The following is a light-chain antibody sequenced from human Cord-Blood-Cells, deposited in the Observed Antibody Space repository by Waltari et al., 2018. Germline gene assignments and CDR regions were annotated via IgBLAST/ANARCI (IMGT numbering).Light chain of an antibody. V-gene: IGLV1-51*01. Sequence: QSVLTPPPSVSAAPGQKVTISCSGISSHIGNNSVSGYQQLPGTAPKLLIYDNNKRPSGIPDRFSGSKSGTSATLGITGLQTGDEADYYCGTWDSSLSAYVFGTGTKVTV. CDR3: GTWDSSLSAYV. J-gene: IGLJ1*01. CDR1: SSHIGNNS. CDR2: DNN.